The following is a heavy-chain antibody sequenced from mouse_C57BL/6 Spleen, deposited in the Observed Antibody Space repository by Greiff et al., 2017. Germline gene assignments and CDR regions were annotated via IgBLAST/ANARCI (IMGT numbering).Heavy chain of an antibody. CDR2: IDPSDSET. Sequence: VKLQQPGAELVRPGSSVKLSCKASGYTFTSYWMHWVKQRPIQGLEWIGNIDPSDSETHYNQKFKDKATLTVDKSSSTAYMQLSSLTSEDSAVYYCARFTTVVARYFDVWGTGTTVTVSS. J-gene: IGHJ1*03. CDR3: ARFTTVVARYFDV. D-gene: IGHD1-1*01. CDR1: GYTFTSYW. V-gene: IGHV1-52*01.